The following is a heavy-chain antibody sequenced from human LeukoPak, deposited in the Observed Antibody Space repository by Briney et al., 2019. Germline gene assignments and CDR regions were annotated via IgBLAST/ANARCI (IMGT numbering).Heavy chain of an antibody. V-gene: IGHV4-39*01. D-gene: IGHD3-10*01. Sequence: SETLSLICTVSGGSISSSSYYWGWIRQPPGKGLEWIGSIYYSGSTYYNPSLKSRVTISVDTSKNQFSLKLSSVTAADTAVYYCAPRPRGADAFDIWGQGTMVTVSS. J-gene: IGHJ3*02. CDR3: APRPRGADAFDI. CDR2: IYYSGST. CDR1: GGSISSSSYY.